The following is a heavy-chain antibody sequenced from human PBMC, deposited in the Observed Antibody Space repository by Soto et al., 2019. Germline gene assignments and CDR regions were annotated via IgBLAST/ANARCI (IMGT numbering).Heavy chain of an antibody. D-gene: IGHD2-21*01. CDR1: GFSFSDYS. CDR2: ISYDGDKK. V-gene: IGHV3-30-3*01. J-gene: IGHJ6*02. Sequence: QVHLVESGGGVVQPGRSLRLSCVGSGFSFSDYSIHWFRHAPGKGLEWVAFISYDGDKKFFADSVQGRFNISRGNAKNTGSLHMSSLRPEDTAVFHCAVMAGLVVSDDFGFDVWGHGTTVPVSS. CDR3: AVMAGLVVSDDFGFDV.